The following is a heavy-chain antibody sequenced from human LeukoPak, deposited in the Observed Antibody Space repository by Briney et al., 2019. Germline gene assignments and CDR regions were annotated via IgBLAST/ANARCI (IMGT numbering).Heavy chain of an antibody. D-gene: IGHD4-11*01. CDR1: GGSFSGYY. J-gene: IGHJ4*02. Sequence: SETLSLTCAVYGGSFSGYYWSWVRQPPGKGLEWIGEINHSGSTNYNPSLKSRVTISVDTSKNQFSLKLNSLTAADTAVYYCARGSGNYGGFDYWGQGTLVTVSS. CDR2: INHSGST. V-gene: IGHV4-34*01. CDR3: ARGSGNYGGFDY.